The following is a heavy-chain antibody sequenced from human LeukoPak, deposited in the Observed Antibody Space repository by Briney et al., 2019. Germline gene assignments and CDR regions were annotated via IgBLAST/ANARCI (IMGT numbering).Heavy chain of an antibody. Sequence: GASVKVSCKASGGTFSSYAISWVRQAPGQGLEWMGRIIPILGIANYAQKFQGRVTITADKSTSTAYMELRSLRSDDTAVYYCARDKDEDYDTSGMFQHWGQGTLVTVSS. J-gene: IGHJ1*01. CDR3: ARDKDEDYDTSGMFQH. D-gene: IGHD3-22*01. V-gene: IGHV1-69*04. CDR1: GGTFSSYA. CDR2: IIPILGIA.